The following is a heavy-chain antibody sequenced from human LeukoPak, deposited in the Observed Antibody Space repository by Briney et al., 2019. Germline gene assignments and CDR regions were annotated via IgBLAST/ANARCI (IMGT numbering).Heavy chain of an antibody. CDR1: GGSISSYY. Sequence: SETLSLTCTVSGGSISSYYWSWIRQPPGKGLEWIGYIYTSGSTNYNPSLKSRVTISVDTSKNQFSLKLSSVTAADTAVYYCARQFGWGKKPDQNSSGYYLVQWYFDLWGRGTLVTVSS. J-gene: IGHJ2*01. V-gene: IGHV4-4*09. D-gene: IGHD3-22*01. CDR3: ARQFGWGKKPDQNSSGYYLVQWYFDL. CDR2: IYTSGST.